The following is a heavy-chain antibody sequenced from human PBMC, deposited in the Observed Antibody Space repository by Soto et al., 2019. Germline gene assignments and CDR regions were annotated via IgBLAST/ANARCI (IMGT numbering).Heavy chain of an antibody. CDR3: AKVRYSSPMGYYYGMDV. J-gene: IGHJ6*02. D-gene: IGHD6-19*01. Sequence: QVQLEQSGGEVKKPGSSVKVSCKASGVTFSKFIMTWVRQAPGLGLEWVGGIIPIFGTANYAQKFQGRVTITADESTSTSYLEVSNLRSEDTAVYYCAKVRYSSPMGYYYGMDVWGQGPGVTVSS. V-gene: IGHV1-69*01. CDR1: GVTFSKFI. CDR2: IIPIFGTA.